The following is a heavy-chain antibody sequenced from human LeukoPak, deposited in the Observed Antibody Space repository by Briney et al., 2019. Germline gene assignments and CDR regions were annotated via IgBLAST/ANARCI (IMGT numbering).Heavy chain of an antibody. V-gene: IGHV3-30-3*01. D-gene: IGHD2-15*01. Sequence: GGSLRLSCAASGFTFSSYAMYWVRQAPGKGLEWVAVISYDGSNKYYADSVKGRFTTSRDNSKNTLYLQMNSLRAEDTAVYYCARDRGVALYYFDYWGQGTLGTVSS. J-gene: IGHJ4*02. CDR2: ISYDGSNK. CDR3: ARDRGVALYYFDY. CDR1: GFTFSSYA.